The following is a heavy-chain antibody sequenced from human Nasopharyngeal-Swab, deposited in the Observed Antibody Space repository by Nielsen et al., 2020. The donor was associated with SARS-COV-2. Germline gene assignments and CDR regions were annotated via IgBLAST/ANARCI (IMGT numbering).Heavy chain of an antibody. Sequence: SETLSLTCTVFGCSISSYSWSWIRQLPGKGLEWIGYIYYSGSTNYNPSLKSRVTISLDTSKNQSSLKLRSVTAADTAVYYCAREIVVVPAAMLGNWFDPWGQGTLVTVSS. V-gene: IGHV4-59*12. J-gene: IGHJ5*02. CDR1: GCSISSYS. D-gene: IGHD2-2*01. CDR3: AREIVVVPAAMLGNWFDP. CDR2: IYYSGST.